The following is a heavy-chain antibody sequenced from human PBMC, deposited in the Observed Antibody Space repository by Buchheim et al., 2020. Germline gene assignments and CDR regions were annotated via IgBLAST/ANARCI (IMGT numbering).Heavy chain of an antibody. V-gene: IGHV4-34*01. CDR2: IDHGGSA. D-gene: IGHD2/OR15-2a*01. CDR1: GGSLSGYY. J-gene: IGHJ4*02. Sequence: QVQLQQWGAGLLKPSESLSLTCAVYGGSLSGYYWSWIHQPPGKGLEWIGEIDHGGSANYNPSSKSRVTISLDTSTNQFSLILNSLTVADTAVYYCVAQNRSMAAFDYWGQGT. CDR3: VAQNRSMAAFDY.